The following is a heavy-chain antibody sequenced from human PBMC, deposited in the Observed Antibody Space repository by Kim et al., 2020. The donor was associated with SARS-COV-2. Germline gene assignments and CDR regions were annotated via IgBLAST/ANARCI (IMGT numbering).Heavy chain of an antibody. CDR2: IYYSGST. Sequence: SETLSLTCTVSGGSISSYYWSWIRQPPGKGLEWIGYIYYSGSTNYNPSLKSRVTISVDTSKNQFSLKLSSVTAADTAVYYCARDGSVQSGYYPGPAIFNFDYWGQGTLVTVSS. V-gene: IGHV4-59*13. J-gene: IGHJ4*02. D-gene: IGHD3-3*01. CDR3: ARDGSVQSGYYPGPAIFNFDY. CDR1: GGSISSYY.